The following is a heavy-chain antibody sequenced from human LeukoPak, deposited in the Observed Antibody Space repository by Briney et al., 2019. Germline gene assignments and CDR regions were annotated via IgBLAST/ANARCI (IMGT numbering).Heavy chain of an antibody. D-gene: IGHD6-19*01. CDR3: AKDPNYSSGWYIGY. Sequence: GGSLRLSCAASGFTFSSYAMSWVRQAPGKGLEWVSAISGSGGSTYYADSVKGRFTISRDNSKNTLYLQMNSLRAEDTAVYYCAKDPNYSSGWYIGYWGQGTLVTVSS. CDR2: ISGSGGST. CDR1: GFTFSSYA. V-gene: IGHV3-23*01. J-gene: IGHJ4*02.